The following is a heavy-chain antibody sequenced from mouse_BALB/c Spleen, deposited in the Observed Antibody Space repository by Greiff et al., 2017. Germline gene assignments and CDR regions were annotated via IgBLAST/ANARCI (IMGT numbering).Heavy chain of an antibody. CDR2: IDPANGNT. V-gene: IGHV14-3*02. D-gene: IGHD2-3*01. J-gene: IGHJ4*01. CDR3: ARYDGYPGYAMDY. Sequence: DVKLQESGAELVKPGASVKLSCTASGFNIKDTYMHWVKQRPEQGLEWIGRIDPANGNTKYDPKFQGKATITADTSSNTAYLQLSSLTSEDTAVYYCARYDGYPGYAMDYWGQGTSVTVSS. CDR1: GFNIKDTY.